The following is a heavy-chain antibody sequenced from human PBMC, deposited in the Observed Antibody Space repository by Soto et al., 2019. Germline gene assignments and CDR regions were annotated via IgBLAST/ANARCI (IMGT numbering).Heavy chain of an antibody. CDR1: GFTFSSYA. J-gene: IGHJ6*02. CDR2: ISGSGGST. Sequence: GSLRLSCAASGFTFSSYAMSWVRQAPGKGLGWVSAISGSGGSTYYADSVKGRFTISRDNSKNTLYLQMNSLRAEDTAVYYCAKVGSYYYYGMDVWGQGTTVTVSS. CDR3: AKVGSYYYYGMDV. D-gene: IGHD1-26*01. V-gene: IGHV3-23*01.